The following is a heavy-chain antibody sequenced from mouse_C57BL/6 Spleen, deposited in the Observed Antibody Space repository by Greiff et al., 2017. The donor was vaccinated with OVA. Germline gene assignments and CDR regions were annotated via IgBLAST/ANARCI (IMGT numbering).Heavy chain of an antibody. D-gene: IGHD2-3*01. CDR3: TEGEFCDGYLDWFAY. CDR1: GFNFKDYY. Sequence: VQLQQSGAELVRPGASVKLSCTASGFNFKDYYMHWVKQRPEQGLEWIGWIDPENGDTDYASKFQGKATITADTSSNTAYLQRSSLTSEDTAVYYWTEGEFCDGYLDWFAYWGQGTLVTVSA. CDR2: IDPENGDT. J-gene: IGHJ3*01. V-gene: IGHV14-4*01.